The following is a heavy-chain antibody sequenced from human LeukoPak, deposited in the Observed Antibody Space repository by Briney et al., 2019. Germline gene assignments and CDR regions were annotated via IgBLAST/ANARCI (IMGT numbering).Heavy chain of an antibody. CDR3: ARGPFGSCSSPSCYFFDY. V-gene: IGHV3-30*04. CDR2: ISHDGDND. D-gene: IGHD2-2*01. CDR1: GFIFSGFA. Sequence: GRSLRLSCAASGFIFSGFAMHWVRQTPGKGLQWVAGISHDGDNDYYADSVMGRFTISIDNSKNTLYLQMNSLRADDTAVYFCARGPFGSCSSPSCYFFDYWGQGNLVTVSS. J-gene: IGHJ4*02.